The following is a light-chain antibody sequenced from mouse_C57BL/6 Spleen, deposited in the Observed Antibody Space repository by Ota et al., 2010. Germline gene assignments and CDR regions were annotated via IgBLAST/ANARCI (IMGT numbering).Light chain of an antibody. CDR3: QNDHSYPYT. V-gene: IGKV8-28*01. Sequence: DIVMTQSPSSLSVSAGXKVTMSCKSSQSLLNSGNQKNYLAWYQQKPGQPPKLLIYGASTRESGVPDRFTGSGSGTDFTLTISSVQAEDLAVYYCQNDHSYPYTFGGGTKLEIK. CDR1: QSLLNSGNQKNY. CDR2: GAS. J-gene: IGKJ2*01.